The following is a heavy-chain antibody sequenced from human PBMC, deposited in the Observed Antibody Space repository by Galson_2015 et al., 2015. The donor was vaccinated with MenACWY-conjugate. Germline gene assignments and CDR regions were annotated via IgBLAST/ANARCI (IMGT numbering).Heavy chain of an antibody. CDR1: GFTFSNAW. J-gene: IGHJ4*02. CDR2: IKSKTDGETT. CDR3: TTIFDF. Sequence: SLRLSCAASGFTFSNAWMNWVRQVPGKGLEWVGRIKSKTDGETTDYAASVKGRFTISRDDSKNTVSLQMNSLKAEDTALYYCTTIFDFWGQGTVVTVSS. V-gene: IGHV3-15*01.